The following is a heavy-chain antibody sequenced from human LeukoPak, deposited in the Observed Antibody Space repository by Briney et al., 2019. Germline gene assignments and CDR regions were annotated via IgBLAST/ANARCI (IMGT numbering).Heavy chain of an antibody. V-gene: IGHV3-74*01. J-gene: IGHJ4*02. Sequence: PGGSLRLSCAASGSTFSRYWMHWVRQAPAKGLVWVSRDKSDGSDTIYADSVKGRFTISRDNAKNTLYLQMDSLRAEDTAVYYCTTGIGNYYYYWGQGTLVTVAS. CDR2: DKSDGSDT. CDR1: GSTFSRYW. CDR3: TTGIGNYYYY. D-gene: IGHD3-10*01.